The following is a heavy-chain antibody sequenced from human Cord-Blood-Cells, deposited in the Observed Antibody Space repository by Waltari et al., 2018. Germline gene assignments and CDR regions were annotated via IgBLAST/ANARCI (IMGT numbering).Heavy chain of an antibody. CDR1: GGSISSYD. D-gene: IGHD2-2*01. CDR3: ASLGCSSTSCYDY. J-gene: IGHJ4*02. CDR2: IYYRGST. Sequence: QVQLQESGPGLVKPSETLSLTCTVSGGSISSYDWRWLRQPPGKGLAWIGYIYYRGSTHYNPSLKSRVTNSVDTSKNPFSLKLSSVTAADTAVYYCASLGCSSTSCYDYWGQGTLVTVSS. V-gene: IGHV4-59*01.